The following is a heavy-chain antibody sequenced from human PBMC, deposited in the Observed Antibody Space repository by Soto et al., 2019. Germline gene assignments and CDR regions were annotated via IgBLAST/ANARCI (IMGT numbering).Heavy chain of an antibody. D-gene: IGHD4-17*01. J-gene: IGHJ6*02. V-gene: IGHV3-53*01. CDR2: IYTDGRT. CDR1: GFAVNVNY. Sequence: GGSLRLSCAASGFAVNVNYMTWVRQAPGKGLEWVSFIYTDGRTFYVDSVKGRFTISRDDSENTVYLQMNSLRVEDTAVYYCARDPAVTTDYGLDVWGQGTTVTAP. CDR3: ARDPAVTTDYGLDV.